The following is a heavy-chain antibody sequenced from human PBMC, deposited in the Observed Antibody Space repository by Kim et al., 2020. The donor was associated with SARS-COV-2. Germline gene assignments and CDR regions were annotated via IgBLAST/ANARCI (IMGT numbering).Heavy chain of an antibody. CDR3: ARSYPDCTNGVCYTGYYFDY. CDR1: GGSISSGGYY. J-gene: IGHJ4*02. D-gene: IGHD2-8*01. V-gene: IGHV4-31*03. Sequence: SETLSLTCTVSGGSISSGGYYWSWIRQHPGKGLEWIGYIYYSGSTYYNPSLKSRVTISVDTSKNQFSLKLSSVTAADTAVYYCARSYPDCTNGVCYTGYYFDYWGQGTLVTVSS. CDR2: IYYSGST.